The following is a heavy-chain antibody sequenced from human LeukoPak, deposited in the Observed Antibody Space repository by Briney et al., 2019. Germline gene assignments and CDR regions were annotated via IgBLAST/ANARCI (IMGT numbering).Heavy chain of an antibody. CDR3: PRRIFYGGRNQYIWFDL. V-gene: IGHV4-39*01. D-gene: IGHD4-23*01. J-gene: IGHJ5*02. Sequence: SETLSLTCTVSGGSISSSSYYWGWIRQPPGKGLEWIGSSYYSGSTYYNSSLKSRVTISVDTSKNQYSLKLSSVTAAHTAVYYWPRRIFYGGRNQYIWFDLWGQGTLVTVSS. CDR2: SYYSGST. CDR1: GGSISSSSYY.